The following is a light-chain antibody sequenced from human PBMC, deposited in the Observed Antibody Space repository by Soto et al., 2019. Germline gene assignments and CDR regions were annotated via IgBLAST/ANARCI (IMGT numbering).Light chain of an antibody. Sequence: DIQMTQSPSTLSASVGDRVTITCRASQSISSWLAWYQQKAGKAPKLLIYKASSLESGVPSRFSGSGSGTEFTVTISSLQPDDFASYYCQQYNSYPSFGGGTKVEIK. CDR2: KAS. CDR1: QSISSW. CDR3: QQYNSYPS. V-gene: IGKV1-5*03. J-gene: IGKJ4*01.